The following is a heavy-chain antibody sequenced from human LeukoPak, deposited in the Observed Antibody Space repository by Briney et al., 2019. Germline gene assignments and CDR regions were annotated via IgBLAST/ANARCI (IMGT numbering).Heavy chain of an antibody. CDR1: GYTFTSYY. CDR2: INPSGGST. J-gene: IGHJ4*02. Sequence: ASVKVSCKASGYTFTSYYMHWVRQAPGQGLEWMGIINPSGGSTSYAQKFQGRVTMTRDTSTSTVYMELSSLRSEDTAVYYCARERGIAVSNRRESYFEYWGQGTLVTVSS. D-gene: IGHD6-19*01. CDR3: ARERGIAVSNRRESYFEY. V-gene: IGHV1-46*01.